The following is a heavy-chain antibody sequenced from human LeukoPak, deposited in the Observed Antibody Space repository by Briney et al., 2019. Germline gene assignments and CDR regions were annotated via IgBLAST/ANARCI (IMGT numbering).Heavy chain of an antibody. CDR1: GFTFSDYY. V-gene: IGHV3-11*01. Sequence: GSLRLSCAASGFTFSDYYMSWIRQAPGKGLEWVSYISSSGSTIYYADSVKGRFTISRDNAKNSLYLQMNSLRAEDTAVYYCARVPAAGINYFDYWGQGTLVTVSS. CDR3: ARVPAAGINYFDY. D-gene: IGHD6-13*01. J-gene: IGHJ4*02. CDR2: ISSSGSTI.